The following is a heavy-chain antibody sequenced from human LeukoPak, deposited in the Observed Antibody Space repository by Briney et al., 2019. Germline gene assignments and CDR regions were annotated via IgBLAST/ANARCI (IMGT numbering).Heavy chain of an antibody. J-gene: IGHJ4*02. CDR3: ARGGESITIFGVVPPGY. CDR1: GYTFTGYY. D-gene: IGHD3-3*01. V-gene: IGHV1-2*02. CDR2: INPNSGGT. Sequence: GASVKVSCKASGYTFTGYYMHWVRQAPGQGLEWMGWINPNSGGTNYAQKFQGRVTMTRDTSISTAYMELSRLRSDDTAVYYCARGGESITIFGVVPPGYWGQGTLVTVSS.